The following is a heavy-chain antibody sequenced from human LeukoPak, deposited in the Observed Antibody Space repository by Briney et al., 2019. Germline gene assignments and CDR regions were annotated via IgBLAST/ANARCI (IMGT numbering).Heavy chain of an antibody. D-gene: IGHD4-17*01. Sequence: PSQTLSLTCTVSGGSISSGSYYWRWIRQPAGKGLEWIGRIYTSGSTNYNPSLKSRVTISVDTSKNQFSLKLSSVTAADTDVYYCARESYGAYSGAFDIWGQGTLVTVSS. CDR2: IYTSGST. CDR1: GGSISSGSYY. V-gene: IGHV4-61*02. CDR3: ARESYGAYSGAFDI. J-gene: IGHJ4*02.